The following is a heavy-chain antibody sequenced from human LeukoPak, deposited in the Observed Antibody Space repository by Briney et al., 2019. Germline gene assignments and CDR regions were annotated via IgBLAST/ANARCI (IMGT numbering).Heavy chain of an antibody. Sequence: TSETLSLTCAVYGGSFSGYYWSWIRQPPGKGLEWIGEINHSGSTNYNPSLKSRVTISVDTSKSQFSLKLSSVTAADTAVYYCARGLGLASADYWGQGTLVTVSS. J-gene: IGHJ4*02. CDR1: GGSFSGYY. CDR3: ARGLGLASADY. V-gene: IGHV4-34*01. CDR2: INHSGST. D-gene: IGHD1-26*01.